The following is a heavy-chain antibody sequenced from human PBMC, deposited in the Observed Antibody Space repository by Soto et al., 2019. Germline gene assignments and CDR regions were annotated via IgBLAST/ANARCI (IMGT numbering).Heavy chain of an antibody. D-gene: IGHD2-2*01. J-gene: IGHJ4*02. Sequence: PGGSLRLSCAASGFTFSSYGMHWVRQAPGKGLEWVAVIWYDGSNKYYADSVKGRFTISRDNSKNTLYLQMNSLRAEDTAVYYCARDLRRTLPFDYWGQGTLVTVSS. V-gene: IGHV3-33*01. CDR3: ARDLRRTLPFDY. CDR2: IWYDGSNK. CDR1: GFTFSSYG.